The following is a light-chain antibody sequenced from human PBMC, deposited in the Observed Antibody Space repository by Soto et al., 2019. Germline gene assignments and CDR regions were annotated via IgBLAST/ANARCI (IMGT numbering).Light chain of an antibody. CDR2: EVN. J-gene: IGLJ3*02. CDR1: SSDVGSYKY. Sequence: QSALTQPASVSGSPGQSIAISCTGTSSDVGSYKYVSWFQQHPGKAPKLVIYEVNNRPSGVSNRFSGSKSGNTASLTISGLQAYDEADYYCSSFTTTYTWVFGGGTKLTVL. V-gene: IGLV2-14*01. CDR3: SSFTTTYTWV.